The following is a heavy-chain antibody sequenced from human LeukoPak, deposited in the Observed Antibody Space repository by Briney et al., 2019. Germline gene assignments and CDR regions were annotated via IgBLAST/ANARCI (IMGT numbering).Heavy chain of an antibody. CDR2: ISAYNGNT. CDR1: GYTFTSYA. Sequence: ASVNVSRNASGYTFTSYAISGVRQAPGQGLEWMGWISAYNGNTNYAQKLQGRVTMTTDTSTSTAYMELRSLRSDDTAVYYCARDEDIWFGECHFDYWGQATLVTVFS. CDR3: ARDEDIWFGECHFDY. D-gene: IGHD3-10*01. V-gene: IGHV1-18*04. J-gene: IGHJ4*02.